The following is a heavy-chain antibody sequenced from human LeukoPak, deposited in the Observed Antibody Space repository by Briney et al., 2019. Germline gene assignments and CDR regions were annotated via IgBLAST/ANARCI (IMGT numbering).Heavy chain of an antibody. J-gene: IGHJ4*02. Sequence: PSQTLSLTCTVSGGSISSGSYYWSWIRQPAGKELEWIGRIYNIGNTNYNPSLKSRITISVDTSKNQFSLKLSSVTAADTAVYYCATWSGDSSGYYFDYWGQGTLVTVSS. D-gene: IGHD3-22*01. CDR3: ATWSGDSSGYYFDY. V-gene: IGHV4-61*02. CDR2: IYNIGNT. CDR1: GGSISSGSYY.